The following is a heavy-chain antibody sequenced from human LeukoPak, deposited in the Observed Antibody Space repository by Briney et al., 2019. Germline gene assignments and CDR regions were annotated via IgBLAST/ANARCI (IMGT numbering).Heavy chain of an antibody. Sequence: GGSLRLSCAVSGFTFSSFDMHWVRQPTGQGLEWVSTIGTASDTYYPGSVEGRFTLSRDNAKNSLYLQMNSLTAGDTAVYYCARGPPRGKYYYMDVWGKGTTVTVSS. CDR3: ARGPPRGKYYYMDV. J-gene: IGHJ6*03. CDR2: IGTASDT. D-gene: IGHD1-14*01. CDR1: GFTFSSFD. V-gene: IGHV3-13*01.